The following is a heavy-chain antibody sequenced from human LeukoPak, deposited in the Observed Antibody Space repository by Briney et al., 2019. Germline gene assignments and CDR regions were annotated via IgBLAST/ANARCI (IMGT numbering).Heavy chain of an antibody. CDR2: ISSSSSYI. D-gene: IGHD5-18*01. V-gene: IGHV3-21*01. Sequence: GGSLRLSCAASGFTFSSYSMNWVRQAPGKGLEWVSSISSSSSYIYYADSVKGRFTISRDNAKNSLYLQMNSLRAEDTAVYYCARDTISPREAMVGWFDPWGQGTLVTVSS. J-gene: IGHJ5*02. CDR1: GFTFSSYS. CDR3: ARDTISPREAMVGWFDP.